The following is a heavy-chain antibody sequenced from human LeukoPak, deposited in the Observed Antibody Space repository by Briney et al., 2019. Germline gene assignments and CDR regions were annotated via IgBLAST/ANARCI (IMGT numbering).Heavy chain of an antibody. J-gene: IGHJ4*02. V-gene: IGHV1-2*02. CDR2: INPNSGGT. D-gene: IGHD3-16*01. CDR1: GYTFTGYY. CDR3: VVYVWGAHFDY. Sequence: ASVKVSCKASGYTFTGYYMHWVRQAPGQGLEWMGWINPNSGGTNYAQKFQGRVTMTRDTPISTAYMELSRLRSDDTAVYYCVVYVWGAHFDYWGKGTLVTVSS.